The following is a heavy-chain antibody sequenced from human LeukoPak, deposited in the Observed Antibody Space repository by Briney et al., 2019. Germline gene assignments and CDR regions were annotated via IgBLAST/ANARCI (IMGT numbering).Heavy chain of an antibody. CDR3: ARSQSITMVRGANY. V-gene: IGHV1-2*02. J-gene: IGHJ4*02. CDR2: INPNSGGT. Sequence: GASVKVSCKASGYTFTGYYMHWVRQAPGQGLGWMGWINPNSGGTNYAQKFQGRVTMTRDTSISTAYMELSRLRSDDTAVYYCARSQSITMVRGANYWGQGTLVTVSS. D-gene: IGHD3-10*01. CDR1: GYTFTGYY.